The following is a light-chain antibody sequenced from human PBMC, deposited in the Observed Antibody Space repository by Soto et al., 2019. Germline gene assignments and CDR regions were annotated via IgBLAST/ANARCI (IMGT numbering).Light chain of an antibody. J-gene: IGKJ1*01. CDR1: QTIDNW. V-gene: IGKV1-5*01. CDR2: DAS. Sequence: DIQMTQSPSTLSASVGDRVTITCRASQTIDNWLAWYQQKPGKAPKLLIYDASRLESGVPSRFSGSGSGTDFTLTITGPQPDDFATYYCQQFDTFFWTFGPGTRVEIK. CDR3: QQFDTFFWT.